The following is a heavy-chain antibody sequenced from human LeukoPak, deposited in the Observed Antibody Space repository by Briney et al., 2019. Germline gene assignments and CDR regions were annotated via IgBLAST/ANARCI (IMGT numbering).Heavy chain of an antibody. Sequence: ASVKVSCKASGGTFSSYAISWVRQAPGQGLEWMGIINPSGGSTSYAQKFQGRVTMTRDTSTSTVYMELSSLRSEDTAVYYCARDGAYYDFWSGYWEGWFDPWGQGTLVTVSS. CDR1: GGTFSSYA. CDR2: INPSGGST. V-gene: IGHV1-46*01. J-gene: IGHJ5*02. CDR3: ARDGAYYDFWSGYWEGWFDP. D-gene: IGHD3-3*01.